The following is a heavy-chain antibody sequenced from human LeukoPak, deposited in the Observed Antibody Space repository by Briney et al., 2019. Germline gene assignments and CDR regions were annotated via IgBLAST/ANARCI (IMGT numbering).Heavy chain of an antibody. D-gene: IGHD3-16*02. J-gene: IGHJ4*02. CDR2: IYYSGST. V-gene: IGHV4-39*01. Sequence: SETLSLTRTVSGGSISSSSYYWGWIRQPPGKGREWIGSIYYSGSTYYNPSLKSRVTISVDTSKNQFSLKLSSVTAADTAVYYCARHSYDYVWGSYRFPFDYWGQGTLVTVSS. CDR1: GGSISSSSYY. CDR3: ARHSYDYVWGSYRFPFDY.